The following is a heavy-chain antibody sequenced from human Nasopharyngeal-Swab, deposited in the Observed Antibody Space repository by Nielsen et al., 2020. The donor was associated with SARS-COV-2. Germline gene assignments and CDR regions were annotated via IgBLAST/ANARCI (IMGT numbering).Heavy chain of an antibody. Sequence: SETLSLTCTASGGSFSSSTYSWAWIRQPPGKGLEWIGSIYYGGSTYYNPSLKSRVTTSVDTSKNQFSLKLSSVTAADTAVYYCATLSSSWYEYYFDYWGQGTLVTISS. CDR3: ATLSSSWYEYYFDY. V-gene: IGHV4-39*01. J-gene: IGHJ4*02. CDR1: GGSFSSSTYS. D-gene: IGHD6-13*01. CDR2: IYYGGST.